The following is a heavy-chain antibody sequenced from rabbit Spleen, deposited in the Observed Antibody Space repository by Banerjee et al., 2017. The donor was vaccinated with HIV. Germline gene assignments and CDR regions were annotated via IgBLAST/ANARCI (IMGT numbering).Heavy chain of an antibody. Sequence: QSLEESGGGLVQPGGTLTLSCEASGFDFSSDFYICWVRQAPGKGLEWSACIYGANSVSTDYANWARGRFTFSKTSSTTVTLQMTSLTAADTATYFCARDLVGVIGWNFYLWGPGTLVTVS. D-gene: IGHD2-1*01. J-gene: IGHJ4*01. CDR2: IYGANSVST. V-gene: IGHV1S40*01. CDR1: GFDFSSDFY. CDR3: ARDLVGVIGWNFYL.